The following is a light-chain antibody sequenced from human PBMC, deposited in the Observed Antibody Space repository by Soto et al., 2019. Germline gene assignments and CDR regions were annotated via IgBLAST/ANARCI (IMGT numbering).Light chain of an antibody. CDR2: TNN. V-gene: IGLV1-44*01. CDR1: SSNIGSNP. Sequence: QSALTQPPSASGTPGQRVTISCSGGSSNIGSNPVNWYQQLPGTAPKLLIYTNNQRPSGVPDRFSGSKSDTSASLAISGLQSDDEADYYCAAWDDSLNGPVFGGGTKLTVL. CDR3: AAWDDSLNGPV. J-gene: IGLJ2*01.